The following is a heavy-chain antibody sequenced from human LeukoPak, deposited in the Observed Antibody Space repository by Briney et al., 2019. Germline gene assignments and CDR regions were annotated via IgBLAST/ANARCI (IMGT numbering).Heavy chain of an antibody. CDR1: GGSISSSSYY. CDR3: ARLASYGLFDY. J-gene: IGHJ4*02. Sequence: SETLSLTCTVSGGSISSSSYYWGWIRQPPGKGLEWIGSIYYSGSTYYNPSLKSRVTTSVDTSKNQFSLKLSSVTAADTAVYYCARLASYGLFDYWGQGTLVTVSS. V-gene: IGHV4-39*01. CDR2: IYYSGST. D-gene: IGHD2-8*01.